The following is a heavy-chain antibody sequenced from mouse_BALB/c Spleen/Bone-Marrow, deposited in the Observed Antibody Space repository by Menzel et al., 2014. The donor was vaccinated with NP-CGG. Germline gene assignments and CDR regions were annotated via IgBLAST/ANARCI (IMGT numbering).Heavy chain of an antibody. D-gene: IGHD2-10*02. V-gene: IGHV1-26*01. CDR1: GYSFTGYT. CDR2: INPYDGGT. CDR3: ARHGYGNYVAMDY. Sequence: VQLKDSGPELVKPGASMKISCKASGYSFTGYTMNWVKQSHGKNLEWIGLINPYDGGTSYNQKFKGKATLTVDKSSSTAYMELLRLTSEDSAVYYCARHGYGNYVAMDYWGQGTSVTVSS. J-gene: IGHJ4*01.